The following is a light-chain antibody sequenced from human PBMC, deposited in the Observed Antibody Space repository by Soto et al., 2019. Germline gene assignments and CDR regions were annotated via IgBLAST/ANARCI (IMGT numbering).Light chain of an antibody. Sequence: SYELTQPPSVSVAPGQTAMIACGGNNIGSKSVHWYRQQKPGQAPVLAVYDDSDRPSRIPERFSGSNSGNAATLTISRVEAGDEADYYCQVWDNYRAIFGGGTKLTVL. J-gene: IGLJ2*01. CDR2: DDS. V-gene: IGLV3-21*02. CDR1: NIGSKS. CDR3: QVWDNYRAI.